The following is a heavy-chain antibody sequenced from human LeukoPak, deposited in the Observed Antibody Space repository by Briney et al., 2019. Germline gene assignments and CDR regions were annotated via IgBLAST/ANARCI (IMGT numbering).Heavy chain of an antibody. CDR1: GFIVSNSF. J-gene: IGHJ4*02. Sequence: GGSLRLSCAASGFIVSNSFMTWVRQAPGKGLEWVSTLYPDGTTHYTDSVKGRLSISRDNSRNTLYLQMNSLRAEDTAVYYCARELPLAFCGGACYHYFDSWGQGTLVTVSS. CDR3: ARELPLAFCGGACYHYFDS. D-gene: IGHD2-21*02. CDR2: LYPDGTT. V-gene: IGHV3-66*01.